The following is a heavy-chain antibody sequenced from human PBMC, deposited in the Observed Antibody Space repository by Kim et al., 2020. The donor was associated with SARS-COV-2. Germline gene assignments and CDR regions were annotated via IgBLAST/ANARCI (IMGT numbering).Heavy chain of an antibody. CDR3: ARAGDYYYYYGMDV. V-gene: IGHV1-3*01. D-gene: IGHD7-27*01. CDR2: INAGNGNT. Sequence: ASVKVSCKASGYTFTSYAMHWVRQAPGQRLEWMGWINAGNGNTKYSQKFQGRVTITRDTSASTAYMELSSLRSEDTAVYYCARAGDYYYYYGMDVWGQGTTVTVSS. J-gene: IGHJ6*02. CDR1: GYTFTSYA.